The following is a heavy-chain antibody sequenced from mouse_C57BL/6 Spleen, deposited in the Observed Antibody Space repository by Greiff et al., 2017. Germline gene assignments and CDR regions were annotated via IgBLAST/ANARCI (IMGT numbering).Heavy chain of an antibody. CDR2: IYPGDGDT. D-gene: IGHD1-1*01. Sequence: QVQLQQSGPELVKPGASVKISCKASGYAFSSSWMNWVKQRPGKGLEWIGRIYPGDGDTNSNGKFKGKATLTADKSSSTAYMQLSSLTSEDSAVYFCASHLYGSSSDYWGQGTTLTVSS. V-gene: IGHV1-82*01. CDR3: ASHLYGSSSDY. CDR1: GYAFSSSW. J-gene: IGHJ2*01.